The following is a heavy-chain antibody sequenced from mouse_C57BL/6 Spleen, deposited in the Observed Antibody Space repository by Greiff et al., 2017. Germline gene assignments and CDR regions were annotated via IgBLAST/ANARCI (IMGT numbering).Heavy chain of an antibody. CDR1: GFTFSSYA. V-gene: IGHV5-4*01. J-gene: IGHJ3*01. CDR2: ISDGGSYT. CDR3: ARDRGNPAWFAY. Sequence: EVQLVESGRGLVTPGGSLTLSCAASGFTFSSYAMSWVRQTPEKRLEWVATISDGGSYTYYPDNVKGRFTISSDNAKNNLYLQMSQLKSEETAMYYCARDRGNPAWFAYWGQGTLVTVSA. D-gene: IGHD2-1*01.